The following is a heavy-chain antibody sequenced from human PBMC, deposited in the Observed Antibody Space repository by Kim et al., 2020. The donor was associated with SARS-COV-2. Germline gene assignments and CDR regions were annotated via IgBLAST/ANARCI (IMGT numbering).Heavy chain of an antibody. CDR2: INNGGNP. D-gene: IGHD6-19*01. J-gene: IGHJ3*01. CDR1: GFTFTSRA. V-gene: IGHV3-23*01. Sequence: GGSLRLSCVASGFTFTSRAMSWVRQIPGKGLEWVASINNGGNPYYAASAKGRFTVSSNITKATLYLQMNSMRAEDTALYYCAKDHPSSGWAAF. CDR3: AKDHPSSGWAAF.